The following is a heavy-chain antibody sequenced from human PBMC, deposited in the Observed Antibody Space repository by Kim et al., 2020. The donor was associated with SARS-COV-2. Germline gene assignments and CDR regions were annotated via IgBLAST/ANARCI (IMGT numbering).Heavy chain of an antibody. Sequence: SETLSLTCTVSGGSISSSSYYWGWIRQPPGKGLEWIGSIYYSGSTYYNPSLKSRVTISVDTSKNQFSLKLSSVTAADTAVYYCARSFPGVLLWFGEGFDYWGQGTLVTVSS. D-gene: IGHD3-10*01. CDR1: GGSISSSSYY. J-gene: IGHJ4*02. CDR3: ARSFPGVLLWFGEGFDY. V-gene: IGHV4-39*07. CDR2: IYYSGST.